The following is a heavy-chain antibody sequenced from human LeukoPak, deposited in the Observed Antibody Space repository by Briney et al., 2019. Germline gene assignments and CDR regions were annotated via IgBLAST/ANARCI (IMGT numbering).Heavy chain of an antibody. CDR1: SGSIISGDYY. CDR3: ARAFGVIINGGWFDP. J-gene: IGHJ5*02. D-gene: IGHD3-3*01. CDR2: IYYSGST. Sequence: SQTLSLTCTVSSGSIISGDYYWGWIRQPPGKGLEWIGYIYYSGSTYYNPSLKSRITISVDTSNNRFSLKLISMTAADTAVYYCARAFGVIINGGWFDPWGQGTLVTVSS. V-gene: IGHV4-30-4*01.